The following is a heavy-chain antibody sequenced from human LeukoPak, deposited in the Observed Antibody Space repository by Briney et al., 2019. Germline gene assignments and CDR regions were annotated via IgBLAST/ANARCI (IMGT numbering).Heavy chain of an antibody. J-gene: IGHJ5*01. Sequence: SETLSLTCTVSGASVKGSYWSWVRQPAGRGLEWIGRIYSSGSVNYNPSLKSRVSMSIDTSKNQFSLRMNSVTAADTAMYYCARSNGFAAIDSWAHGILVTVSS. V-gene: IGHV4-4*07. CDR3: ARSNGFAAIDS. D-gene: IGHD2-8*01. CDR1: GASVKGSY. CDR2: IYSSGSV.